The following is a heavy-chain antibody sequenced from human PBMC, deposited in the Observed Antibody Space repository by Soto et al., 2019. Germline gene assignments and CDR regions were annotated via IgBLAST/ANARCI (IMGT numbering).Heavy chain of an antibody. D-gene: IGHD1-26*01. V-gene: IGHV1-69*12. CDR2: IIPMFGVA. Sequence: QVQLVQSGAEVKKPGSSVRVSCRTSGGTFKNYGFSWVRQAPGQGLEWVGGIIPMFGVANYGQIFQGRLTITADESTKTAYMDLSSLKSEDTAVYYCAGEVGATGLHLWGQGNQVTVSS. CDR3: AGEVGATGLHL. CDR1: GGTFKNYG. J-gene: IGHJ5*02.